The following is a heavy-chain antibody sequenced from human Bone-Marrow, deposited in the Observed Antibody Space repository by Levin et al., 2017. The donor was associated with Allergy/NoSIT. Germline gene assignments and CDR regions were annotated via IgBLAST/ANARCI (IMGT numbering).Heavy chain of an antibody. CDR3: ARDLGWYTFDH. J-gene: IGHJ4*02. CDR1: GGSVSSGNYY. V-gene: IGHV4-61*01. CDR2: IHSSGSA. Sequence: KPSETLSLTCIVSGGSVSSGNYYWSWIRQPPVPGKGLEWIGYIHSSGSANYSPSLKSRATISADTSKNQFSLKLTSVTAADTAVYYCARDLGWYTFDHWGQGTLVTVSS. D-gene: IGHD6-19*01.